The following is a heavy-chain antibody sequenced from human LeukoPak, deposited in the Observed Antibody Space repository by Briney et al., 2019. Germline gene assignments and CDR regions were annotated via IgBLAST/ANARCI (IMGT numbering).Heavy chain of an antibody. CDR1: GGSISSGSYY. CDR2: IYTSGST. D-gene: IGHD6-19*01. V-gene: IGHV4-61*02. J-gene: IGHJ4*02. CDR3: ARDLAMYSSGWFDY. Sequence: SQTLSLTCTVSGGSISSGSYYWSWIRQPAGKGLEWIGRIYTSGSTNYNPSLKSRVTISVDTSKNQFSLKLSSATAADTAVYYCARDLAMYSSGWFDYWGQGTLVTVSS.